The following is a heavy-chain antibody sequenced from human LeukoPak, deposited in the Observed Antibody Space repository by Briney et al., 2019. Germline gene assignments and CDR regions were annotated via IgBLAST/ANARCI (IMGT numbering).Heavy chain of an antibody. CDR1: GGSISSYY. Sequence: SETLSLTRTVSGGSISSYYWSWIRQPPGKGLEWIGSIYYSGSTNYNPSLKSRVTISVDTSKNQFSLKVTSVTAADTAVYYCARRGGYCSGGSCELDYWGQGTLVTVSS. J-gene: IGHJ4*02. V-gene: IGHV4-59*08. D-gene: IGHD2-15*01. CDR2: IYYSGST. CDR3: ARRGGYCSGGSCELDY.